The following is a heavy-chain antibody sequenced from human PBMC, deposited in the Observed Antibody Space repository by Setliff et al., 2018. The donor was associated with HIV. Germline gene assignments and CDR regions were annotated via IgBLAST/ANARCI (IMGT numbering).Heavy chain of an antibody. CDR1: NTSVSGYY. CDR2: INQSGGT. D-gene: IGHD3-10*01. Sequence: SETLSLTCAVYNTSVSGYYWTWIRQSPGRGLEWIGEINQSGGTDYNPSLRSRVYMSLDTSKNQFSLKLLSVTAADSAVYYCARGLGITMVRGIRTFDPWGQETQVTVSS. CDR3: ARGLGITMVRGIRTFDP. V-gene: IGHV4-34*01. J-gene: IGHJ5*02.